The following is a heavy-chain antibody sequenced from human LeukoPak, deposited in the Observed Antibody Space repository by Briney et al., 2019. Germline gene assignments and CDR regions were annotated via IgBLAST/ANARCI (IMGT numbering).Heavy chain of an antibody. V-gene: IGHV3-48*03. CDR3: AKGKFGDPLNY. Sequence: GGSLRLSCAASGFTFSSYEMNWVRQAPGKGLEWVSYISSSGSTIFYADSVKGRFTISKDISKNTVDLLMNSVRDEDTALYYCAKGKFGDPLNYWGQGTLVTVSS. D-gene: IGHD3-10*01. CDR2: ISSSGSTI. CDR1: GFTFSSYE. J-gene: IGHJ4*02.